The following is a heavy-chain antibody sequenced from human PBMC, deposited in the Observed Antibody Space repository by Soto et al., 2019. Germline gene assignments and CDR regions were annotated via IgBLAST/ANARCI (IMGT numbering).Heavy chain of an antibody. J-gene: IGHJ5*02. D-gene: IGHD3-22*01. V-gene: IGHV1-69*13. CDR2: IIPIFGTA. CDR1: GGTFSSYA. CDR3: ARDGYYYDSSGYYYAEGDKSPWFDP. Sequence: SVKVSCKASGGTFSSYAISWVRQAPGQGLEWMGGIIPIFGTANYAQKFQGRVTITADESASTAYMELSSLRSEDTAVYYCARDGYYYDSSGYYYAEGDKSPWFDPWGQGTLVTVSS.